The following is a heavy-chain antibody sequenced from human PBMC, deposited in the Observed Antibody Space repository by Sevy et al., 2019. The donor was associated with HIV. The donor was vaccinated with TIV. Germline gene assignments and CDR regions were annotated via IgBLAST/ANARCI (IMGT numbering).Heavy chain of an antibody. J-gene: IGHJ3*01. Sequence: ASVKVSCKASGFTFTSSAVQWVRQTRGQRLQWIGWIVVGSGVTNYAQSFQERASIIGDMSTSTVYMEVTSLTSDDTAVYYCAAEDMTTVVGQLRVFDFWGQGTVVTISS. CDR3: AAEDMTTVVGQLRVFDF. CDR2: IVVGSGVT. V-gene: IGHV1-58*01. D-gene: IGHD4-4*01. CDR1: GFTFTSSA.